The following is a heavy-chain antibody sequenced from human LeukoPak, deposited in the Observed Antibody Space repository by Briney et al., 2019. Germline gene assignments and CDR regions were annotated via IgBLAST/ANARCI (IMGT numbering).Heavy chain of an antibody. V-gene: IGHV3-7*01. J-gene: IGHJ4*02. D-gene: IGHD3-9*01. CDR1: GFTFSSYW. CDR3: ASSYYDILTGYQELDH. Sequence: GGSLRLSGAASGFTFSSYWMNWDRQAPGKGLEWVANIRQGGSKKSYVDSVTARFTISRDNAKTSLSLQMHSLSAEDTAVYYCASSYYDILTGYQELDHWGQGTLVTVSS. CDR2: IRQGGSKK.